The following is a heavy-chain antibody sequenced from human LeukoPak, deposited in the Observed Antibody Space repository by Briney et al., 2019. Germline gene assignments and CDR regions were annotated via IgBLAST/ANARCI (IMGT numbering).Heavy chain of an antibody. CDR3: ARDLSFGSLDF. CDR1: GFILSTHG. Sequence: GGSLRLSCAASGFILSTHGMHWVRQAPGKGLEWVAGMWYDGSREDYADSVKGRFTISRDMSKNTLNLQMNSLRVEDTAMFYCARDLSFGSLDFRGQGTLVTVSS. CDR2: MWYDGSRE. V-gene: IGHV3-33*01. D-gene: IGHD1-26*01. J-gene: IGHJ4*02.